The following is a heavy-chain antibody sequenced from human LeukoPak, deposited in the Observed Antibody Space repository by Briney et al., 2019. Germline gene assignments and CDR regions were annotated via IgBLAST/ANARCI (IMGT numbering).Heavy chain of an antibody. D-gene: IGHD6-19*01. CDR3: ARLTALAGHRGAFDI. V-gene: IGHV4-39*01. CDR1: GGSIGGHTFS. CDR2: IYYNGNT. J-gene: IGHJ3*02. Sequence: SETLSLTCNVSGGSIGGHTFSWHWIRQPPGKGLEWIATIYYNGNTFYNPSFKSRVAISIDMSKSQFSLHLSSVSAADTAVYYCARLTALAGHRGAFDIWGPGTMVTVSS.